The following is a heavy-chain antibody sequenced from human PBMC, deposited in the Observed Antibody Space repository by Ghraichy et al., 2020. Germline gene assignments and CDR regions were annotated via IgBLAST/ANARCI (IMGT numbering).Heavy chain of an antibody. CDR2: IYPGDSDT. CDR1: GYSFTSYW. D-gene: IGHD5-12*01. Sequence: ESLNISCKGSGYSFTSYWIGWVRQMPGKGLEWMGIIYPGDSDTRYSPSFQGQVTISADKSISTAYLQWSSLKASDTAMYYCARPVATTHKAFDIWGQGTMVTVSS. J-gene: IGHJ3*02. V-gene: IGHV5-51*01. CDR3: ARPVATTHKAFDI.